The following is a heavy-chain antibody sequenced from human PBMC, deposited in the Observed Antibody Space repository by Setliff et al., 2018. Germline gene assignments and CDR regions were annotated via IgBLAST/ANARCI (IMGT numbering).Heavy chain of an antibody. CDR1: GSSINSGPYY. Sequence: PSETLSLTCTVTGSSINSGPYYWTWIRQSAGKGLEWLGQIYSKGSMNYNPSLKSRVTISADSSKSQFFLRLTSVTAADTAIYYCARGDASGNNYPVLDYWGQGTLVTVSS. D-gene: IGHD5-18*01. J-gene: IGHJ4*01. CDR3: ARGDASGNNYPVLDY. CDR2: IYSKGSM. V-gene: IGHV4-61*09.